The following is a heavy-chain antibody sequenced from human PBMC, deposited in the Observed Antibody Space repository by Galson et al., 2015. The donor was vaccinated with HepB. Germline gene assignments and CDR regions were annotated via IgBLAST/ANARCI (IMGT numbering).Heavy chain of an antibody. D-gene: IGHD5-18*01. CDR3: ARHFMGVDTAMVIDY. J-gene: IGHJ4*02. V-gene: IGHV4-39*01. CDR2: IFYSGNT. Sequence: TLSLTCTVSDGSISSSRYYWGWIRQPPGKGLEWIGHIFYSGNTYYTPSLRGRVIISLDTSRNQFSLKLTSVTAADTAFYYCARHFMGVDTAMVIDYWGQGTLVTVSS. CDR1: DGSISSSRYY.